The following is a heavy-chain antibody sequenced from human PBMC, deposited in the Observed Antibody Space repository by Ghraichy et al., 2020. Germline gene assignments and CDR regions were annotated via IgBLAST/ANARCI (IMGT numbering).Heavy chain of an antibody. CDR3: ARGLGYCSRFSCYGRYYHMDV. CDR2: INPSGDTI. J-gene: IGHJ6*03. Sequence: ASVKVSCKASGYTFTNYYMHWVRQAPGQGLEWMAVINPSGDTITYAQKFQGRVTMTRDTSTSTGYMELRSLRSEDTAVYYCARGLGYCSRFSCYGRYYHMDVWGKGTTVTVSS. CDR1: GYTFTNYY. D-gene: IGHD2-2*01. V-gene: IGHV1-46*01.